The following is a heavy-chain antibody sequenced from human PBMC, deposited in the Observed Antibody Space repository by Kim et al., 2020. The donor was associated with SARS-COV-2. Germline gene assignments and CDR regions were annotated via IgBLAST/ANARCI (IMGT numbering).Heavy chain of an antibody. CDR3: ARVDSSGGSWFDP. D-gene: IGHD6-19*01. Sequence: ASVKVSCKASGYTFTGYYMHWVRQAPGQGLEWMGRINPNSGGTNYAQKFQGRVTMTRDTSISTAYMELSRLRSDDTAVYYCARVDSSGGSWFDPWGQGTLVTVSS. J-gene: IGHJ5*02. CDR1: GYTFTGYY. CDR2: INPNSGGT. V-gene: IGHV1-2*06.